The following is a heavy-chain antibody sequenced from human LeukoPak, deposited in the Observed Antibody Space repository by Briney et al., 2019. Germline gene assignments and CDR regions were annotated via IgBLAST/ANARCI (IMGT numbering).Heavy chain of an antibody. Sequence: GGSLRLSCAASGFTFSSYEMNWVRQAPGKGLEWVSYISSSSTIYYADSVKGRFTISRDNAKNSLYLQMNSLRAEDTAVYYCARGAGYDFWSGYPRYFDYWGQGTLVTVSS. D-gene: IGHD3-3*01. CDR1: GFTFSSYE. J-gene: IGHJ4*02. V-gene: IGHV3-48*03. CDR2: ISSSSTI. CDR3: ARGAGYDFWSGYPRYFDY.